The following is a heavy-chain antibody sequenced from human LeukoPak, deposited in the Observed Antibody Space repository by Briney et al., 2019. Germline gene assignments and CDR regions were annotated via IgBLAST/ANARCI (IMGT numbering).Heavy chain of an antibody. CDR3: AGGYSGYDPSGWFYP. Sequence: ASVKVSCKASGYTFTGYYMHWVRQAPGQGLEWMGWINPNSGGTNYAQKFQGRVTMTRDTSISTAYMELSRLRSDDTAVYYCAGGYSGYDPSGWFYPWGQGTLVTVSS. J-gene: IGHJ5*02. CDR2: INPNSGGT. CDR1: GYTFTGYY. V-gene: IGHV1-2*02. D-gene: IGHD5-12*01.